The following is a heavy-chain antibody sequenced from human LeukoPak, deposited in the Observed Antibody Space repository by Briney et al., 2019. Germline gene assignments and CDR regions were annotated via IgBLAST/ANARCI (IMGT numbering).Heavy chain of an antibody. V-gene: IGHV3-30-3*01. Sequence: GGSLRLSCAASGFTFSSYAMHWVRQAPGKGLEWVAVISYDGSNKYYADSVKGRFTISRDNSKNTLYLQMNSLRAEDTAVYYCAVRTPIVVVPAAVDYWGQGTLVTVSS. J-gene: IGHJ4*02. CDR2: ISYDGSNK. CDR3: AVRTPIVVVPAAVDY. D-gene: IGHD2-2*01. CDR1: GFTFSSYA.